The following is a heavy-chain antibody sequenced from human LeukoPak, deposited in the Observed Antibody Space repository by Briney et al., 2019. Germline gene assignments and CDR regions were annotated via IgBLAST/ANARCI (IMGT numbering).Heavy chain of an antibody. J-gene: IGHJ4*02. V-gene: IGHV3-7*05. D-gene: IGHD2-15*01. CDR3: ARVRGRSTWYGGGLDC. CDR2: IKQDGTEK. Sequence: GGSLRLSCAASGFTLNNYWMTWVRQAPGKGLEWVANIKQDGTEKYYVDSVKGRFTISRDNAKNSLDLQMNSLGAEDTAIYYCARVRGRSTWYGGGLDCWGQGTLVTVSA. CDR1: GFTLNNYW.